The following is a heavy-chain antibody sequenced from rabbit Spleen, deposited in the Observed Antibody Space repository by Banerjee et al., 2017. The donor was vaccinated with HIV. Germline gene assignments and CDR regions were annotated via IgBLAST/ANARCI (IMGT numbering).Heavy chain of an antibody. J-gene: IGHJ4*01. CDR1: GVSFSSNHY. V-gene: IGHV1S40*01. Sequence: QSLEESGGDLVKPGASLTLTCTASGVSFSSNHYMCWVRQAPGKGLEWIECIDAGSSGDIHYASWAKGRFTISKTSSTTVTLQMTSLTAADTATYFCARDLVAVIGWNFNLWGPGTLVTVS. D-gene: IGHD1-1*01. CDR3: ARDLVAVIGWNFNL. CDR2: IDAGSSGDI.